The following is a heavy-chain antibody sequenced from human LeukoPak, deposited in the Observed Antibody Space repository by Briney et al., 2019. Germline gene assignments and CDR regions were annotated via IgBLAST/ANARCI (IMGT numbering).Heavy chain of an antibody. J-gene: IGHJ5*02. CDR1: GFTFSSYA. CDR2: IYYSGST. V-gene: IGHV4-59*01. Sequence: PGGSLRLSCAASGFTFSSYAMSWIRQPPGKGLEWIGYIYYSGSTNYNPSLKSRVTISVDTSKNQFSLKLSSVTAADTAVYYCARDLRNEDYYDSSGVFDPWGQGTLVTVSS. CDR3: ARDLRNEDYYDSSGVFDP. D-gene: IGHD3-22*01.